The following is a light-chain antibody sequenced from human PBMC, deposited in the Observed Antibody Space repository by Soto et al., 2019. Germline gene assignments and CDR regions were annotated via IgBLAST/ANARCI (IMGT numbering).Light chain of an antibody. J-gene: IGKJ1*01. CDR1: HTISSSY. Sequence: EIVLTQSPGTLSLSPGERATLSCRASHTISSSYLAWYQQKPGQAPRLLMYGISRRATDIPDRFSGSGSGTDFTLTITRLETEDFAVYYCQQYVTSSPRTFGQGTKVDIK. CDR3: QQYVTSSPRT. CDR2: GIS. V-gene: IGKV3-20*01.